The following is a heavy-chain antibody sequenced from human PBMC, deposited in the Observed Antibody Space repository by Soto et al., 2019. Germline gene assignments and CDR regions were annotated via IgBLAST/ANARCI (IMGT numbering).Heavy chain of an antibody. Sequence: PGGSLRLSCAASGFTFSVSSMNWVRQAPGKGLEWVSAISGSGGSTYYADSVKGRFTISRDNSKNTLYLQMNSLRAEDTAVYYCARDYAYTPFDYWGQGTLVTVSS. CDR3: ARDYAYTPFDY. V-gene: IGHV3-23*01. D-gene: IGHD2-2*01. J-gene: IGHJ4*02. CDR2: ISGSGGST. CDR1: GFTFSVSS.